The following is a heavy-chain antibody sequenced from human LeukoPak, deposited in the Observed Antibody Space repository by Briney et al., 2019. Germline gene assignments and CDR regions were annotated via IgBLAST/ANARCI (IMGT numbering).Heavy chain of an antibody. CDR3: ARGPRVTNNWFDP. D-gene: IGHD4-11*01. V-gene: IGHV3-74*01. CDR2: INSDGSST. Sequence: PGGSLRLSCAASGFTFSSYWMHWVRQAPGTGLVWVSRINSDGSSTSYADSVTGRFTISRDNAKNTLDLQMNSLRAEDTAVYYCARGPRVTNNWFDPWGQGTLVTVSS. CDR1: GFTFSSYW. J-gene: IGHJ5*02.